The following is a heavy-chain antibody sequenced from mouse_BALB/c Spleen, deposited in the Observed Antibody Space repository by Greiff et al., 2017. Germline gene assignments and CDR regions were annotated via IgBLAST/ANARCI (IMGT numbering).Heavy chain of an antibody. D-gene: IGHD2-1*01. CDR1: GFNIKDTY. J-gene: IGHJ4*01. CDR3: AREVYGNYFYAMDY. Sequence: VQLKQSGAELVKPGASVKLSCTASGFNIKDTYMHWVKQRPEQGLEWIGRIDPANGNTKYDPKFQGKATITADTSSNTAYLQLSSLTSEDTAVYYCAREVYGNYFYAMDYWGQGTSVTVSS. V-gene: IGHV14-3*02. CDR2: IDPANGNT.